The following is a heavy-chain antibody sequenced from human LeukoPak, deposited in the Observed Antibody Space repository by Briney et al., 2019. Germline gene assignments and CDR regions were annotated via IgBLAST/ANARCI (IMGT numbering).Heavy chain of an antibody. Sequence: GGSLRLSCAASGFSFSSYTMSCVRQAPGKGLEWVSAISGNGGSTYYADSVKGRFTISRDNSKNTLYLQMNNLRAEDTAVYYCAKCPMAYYYYMDVWGKGTTVTVSS. CDR3: AKCPMAYYYYMDV. D-gene: IGHD3-10*01. V-gene: IGHV3-23*01. CDR1: GFSFSSYT. CDR2: ISGNGGST. J-gene: IGHJ6*03.